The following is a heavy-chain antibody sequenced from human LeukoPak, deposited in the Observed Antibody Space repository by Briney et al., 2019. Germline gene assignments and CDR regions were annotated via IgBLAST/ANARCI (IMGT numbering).Heavy chain of an antibody. CDR1: GFSFNTYS. Sequence: PGGSLTLSCAASGFSFNTYSMNWVRQTPGKGLEWVSSISDSGSNTYYADSVTGRFNIPRDNSKNTMYLQLNSLRAEDTAIYYCANSYSSSSAFYFDYWGQGTLVTVSS. V-gene: IGHV3-23*01. D-gene: IGHD6-6*01. CDR2: ISDSGSNT. CDR3: ANSYSSSSAFYFDY. J-gene: IGHJ4*02.